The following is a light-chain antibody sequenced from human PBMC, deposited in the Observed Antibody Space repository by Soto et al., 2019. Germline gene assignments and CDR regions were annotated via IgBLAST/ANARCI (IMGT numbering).Light chain of an antibody. J-gene: IGKJ4*01. Sequence: DIQMPQSPSSVSASVGDKVTITCRARQGISSWLAWYQQKPGKAPKLLIYSASSLQSGVPSRFSGSGSATDFTLSITNPQPEDFATYYWQQASSFPPTFGGGTKVESK. CDR1: QGISSW. CDR2: SAS. CDR3: QQASSFPPT. V-gene: IGKV1-12*01.